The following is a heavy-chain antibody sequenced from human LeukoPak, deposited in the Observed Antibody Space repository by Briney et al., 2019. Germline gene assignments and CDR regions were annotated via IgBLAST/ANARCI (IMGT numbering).Heavy chain of an antibody. V-gene: IGHV4-59*12. CDR2: IYYSGST. D-gene: IGHD1-26*01. Sequence: GSLRLSCAASGFTFSSYAMSWVRQAPGKGLEWIGYIYYSGSTNYNPSLKSRVTISVDTSKNQFSLKLSSVTAADTAVYYCARGVEGGSYPYHHFGLDVWGQGTTVTVSS. CDR3: ARGVEGGSYPYHHFGLDV. CDR1: GFTFSSYA. J-gene: IGHJ6*02.